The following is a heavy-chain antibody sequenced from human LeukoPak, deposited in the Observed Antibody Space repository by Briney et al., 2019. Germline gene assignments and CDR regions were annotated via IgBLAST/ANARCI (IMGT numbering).Heavy chain of an antibody. J-gene: IGHJ4*02. CDR1: GFTFSSYW. CDR3: ARDTSDAFTMIEGDFDY. CDR2: INSDGSST. V-gene: IGHV3-74*01. D-gene: IGHD3-22*01. Sequence: GGSLRLSCAASGFTFSSYWMHWVRQAPGKGLVWVSRINSDGSSTSYADSVKGRFTISRDNAKNTLYLQMNSLRAEDTAVYYCARDTSDAFTMIEGDFDYWGQGTLVTVSS.